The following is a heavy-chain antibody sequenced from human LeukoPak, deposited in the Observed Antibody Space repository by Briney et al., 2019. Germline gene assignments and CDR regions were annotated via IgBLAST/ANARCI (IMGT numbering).Heavy chain of an antibody. J-gene: IGHJ4*02. Sequence: GGSLRLSCAASGFTFSSYAMIWVRQAPGKGLEWVSAISGSGGDTYYADPVMGRFTIFRDNSKNTVYLRMNSLRAEDTAVYYCAKDPWGSRGYFDYWGQGTLVTVSS. CDR1: GFTFSSYA. V-gene: IGHV3-23*01. CDR2: ISGSGGDT. CDR3: AKDPWGSRGYFDY. D-gene: IGHD7-27*01.